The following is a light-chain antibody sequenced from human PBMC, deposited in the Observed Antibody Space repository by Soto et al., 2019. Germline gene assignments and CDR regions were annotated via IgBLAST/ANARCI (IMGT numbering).Light chain of an antibody. V-gene: IGLV2-8*01. CDR3: SSYAGSNKPA. J-gene: IGLJ2*01. CDR2: EVI. Sequence: QSALTQPPSASGSPGQSVAISCTGTSSDVGGYTYVSWYQQHPGKAPKLMIYEVINRPSGVPNRFSGSKSGNTASLTVSGLQAEDEADYYCSSYAGSNKPAFGGGTKLTVL. CDR1: SSDVGGYTY.